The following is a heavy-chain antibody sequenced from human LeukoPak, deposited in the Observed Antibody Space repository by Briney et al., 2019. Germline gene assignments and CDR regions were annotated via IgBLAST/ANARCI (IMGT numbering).Heavy chain of an antibody. J-gene: IGHJ4*02. V-gene: IGHV5-51*01. CDR3: ARRDCSSTSCPFDY. D-gene: IGHD2-2*01. Sequence: GESLKISCKGSGYSFNNYWIGWVRQMPGKGLEWVGIIYPGDSDTRYSPSFQGQVTISADKSISTAYLQWRSLKASDTAMYYCARRDCSSTSCPFDYWGQGTLVTVSS. CDR2: IYPGDSDT. CDR1: GYSFNNYW.